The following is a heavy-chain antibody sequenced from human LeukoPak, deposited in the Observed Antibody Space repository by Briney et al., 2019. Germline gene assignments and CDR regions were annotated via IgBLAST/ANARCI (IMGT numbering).Heavy chain of an antibody. CDR2: INSDGSST. V-gene: IGHV3-74*01. J-gene: IGHJ4*02. D-gene: IGHD2-8*01. CDR3: ARLDCTSGRCHPYDI. CDR1: GFTFSSYW. Sequence: GGSLRLSCAASGFTFSSYWMHWVRQVPGKGLVWVSRINSDGSSTSYADSVKGRFTISRDNAKNTLYLQMKSLRIEDTAVYLCARLDCTSGRCHPYDIWGQGTLVTVSS.